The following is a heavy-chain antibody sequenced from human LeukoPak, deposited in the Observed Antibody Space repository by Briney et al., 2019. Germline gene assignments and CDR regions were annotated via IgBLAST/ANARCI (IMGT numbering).Heavy chain of an antibody. J-gene: IGHJ5*02. D-gene: IGHD2-21*02. CDR2: IYYSGST. CDR3: ARHAYCGGDCFWFDP. V-gene: IGHV4-39*01. Sequence: SETLSLTCTVSGGSISSSSYHWGWIRQPPGKGLXWIGSIYYSGSTYHNPSLKSRVTISVDTSKNQFSLKLNSVTAADTAVYYCARHAYCGGDCFWFDPWGQGTLVTVSS. CDR1: GGSISSSSYH.